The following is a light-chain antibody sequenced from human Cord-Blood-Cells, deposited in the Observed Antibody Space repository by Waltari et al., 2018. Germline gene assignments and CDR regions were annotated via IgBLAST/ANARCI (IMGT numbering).Light chain of an antibody. CDR2: WAS. CDR3: QQYYSTPLT. J-gene: IGKJ4*01. Sequence: DLLMTQSPDSLAVSLGERATIQLKPRQSVLYSSNNKNYLAWYQQKPGQPPKLLIYWASTRESGVPDRFSGSGSGTDFTLTISSLQAEDVAVYYCQQYYSTPLTFGGGTKVEIK. V-gene: IGKV4-1*01. CDR1: QSVLYSSNNKNY.